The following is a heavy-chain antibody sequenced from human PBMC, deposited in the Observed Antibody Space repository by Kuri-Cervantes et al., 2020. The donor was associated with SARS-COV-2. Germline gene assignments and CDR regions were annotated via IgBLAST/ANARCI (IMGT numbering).Heavy chain of an antibody. CDR1: GYSFTSYW. CDR3: ARHKAEWGATIEDFVNWFDP. Sequence: KVSCKGSGYSFTSYWIGWVRQMPGKGLEWMGIIYPGDSDTRYSPSFQGQVTISADKSISTAHLQWSSLKASDTAMYYRARHKAEWGATIEDFVNWFDPWGQGTLVTVSS. V-gene: IGHV5-51*01. D-gene: IGHD5-24*01. J-gene: IGHJ5*02. CDR2: IYPGDSDT.